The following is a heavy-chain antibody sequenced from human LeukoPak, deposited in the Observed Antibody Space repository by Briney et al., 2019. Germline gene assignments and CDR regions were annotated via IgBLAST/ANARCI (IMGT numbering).Heavy chain of an antibody. Sequence: ASVKVSCKTSGYTFTTYGITWVRQAPGQGLQWMGWFSVYNGNTKYAQKFQGRITIATDTSTSTAYMELRSLRSDDTAIYYCARVSKERDSSGYYSFDYWGQGTLVTVST. V-gene: IGHV1-18*01. J-gene: IGHJ4*02. CDR3: ARVSKERDSSGYYSFDY. CDR2: FSVYNGNT. D-gene: IGHD3-3*01. CDR1: GYTFTTYG.